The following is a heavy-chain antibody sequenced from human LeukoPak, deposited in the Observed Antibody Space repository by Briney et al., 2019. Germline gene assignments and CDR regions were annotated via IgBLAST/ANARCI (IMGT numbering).Heavy chain of an antibody. D-gene: IGHD6-19*01. CDR2: IIPIFGTA. J-gene: IGHJ4*02. Sequence: ASVKVSCKASGGTFSSYAISWVRQAPGQGLEWMGGIIPIFGTASYAQKFQGRVTITADESTSTAYMELSSLRSEDTAVYYCARGQYTAQWLVPLHYWGQGALVTVSS. V-gene: IGHV1-69*13. CDR1: GGTFSSYA. CDR3: ARGQYTAQWLVPLHY.